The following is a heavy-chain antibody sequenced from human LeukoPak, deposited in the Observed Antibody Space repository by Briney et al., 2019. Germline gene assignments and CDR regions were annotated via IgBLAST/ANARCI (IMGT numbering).Heavy chain of an antibody. Sequence: ASVKVSCRTSGYDFSTYGITWVRQAPGQGLEYMGWIRPSNGNRNYAQKVQDRVTLTTDTSTSTVYMELRSLRSDDTAVYYCARAFSASKSCDYWGQGTLVTASS. CDR3: ARAFSASKSCDY. J-gene: IGHJ4*02. CDR2: IRPSNGNR. V-gene: IGHV1-18*01. D-gene: IGHD6-19*01. CDR1: GYDFSTYG.